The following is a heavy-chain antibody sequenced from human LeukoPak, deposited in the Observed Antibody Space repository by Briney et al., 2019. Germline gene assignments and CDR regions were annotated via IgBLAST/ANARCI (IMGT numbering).Heavy chain of an antibody. CDR3: ARDYGTPYYYYGMDV. J-gene: IGHJ6*02. Sequence: GGSLRLSCAASGFTVSSNYMSWVRQAPGKGLGWVSVFYSGGSTYNADSVKGRFTISRDNSKNTLYLQMNSLRAEDTAVYYCARDYGTPYYYYGMDVWGQGTTVTVSS. CDR1: GFTVSSNY. V-gene: IGHV3-66*01. CDR2: FYSGGST. D-gene: IGHD3-10*01.